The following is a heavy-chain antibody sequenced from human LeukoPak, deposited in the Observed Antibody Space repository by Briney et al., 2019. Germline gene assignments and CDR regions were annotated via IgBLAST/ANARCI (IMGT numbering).Heavy chain of an antibody. CDR1: GYTFTSYG. CDR2: ISACNGNT. D-gene: IGHD4-17*01. CDR3: ARESDGDYDY. Sequence: ASVKVSCKASGYTFTSYGIGWVRLAPGQGLEWMGWISACNGNTNYAQKLQGRVTMTTDTSTSTAYMELRSLRSDDTAVYYCARESDGDYDYWGQGTLVTVSS. V-gene: IGHV1-18*01. J-gene: IGHJ4*02.